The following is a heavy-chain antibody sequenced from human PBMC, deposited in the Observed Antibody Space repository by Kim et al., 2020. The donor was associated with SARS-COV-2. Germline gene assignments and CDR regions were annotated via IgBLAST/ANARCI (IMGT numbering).Heavy chain of an antibody. J-gene: IGHJ4*02. CDR2: INPSGGST. CDR3: AREDYYGSGVDNLFDY. D-gene: IGHD3-10*01. V-gene: IGHV1-46*01. Sequence: ASVKVSCKASGYTFTSYYMHWVRQAPGQGLEWMGIINPSGGSTSYAQKFQGRVTMTRDTSTSTVYMELSSLRSEDTAVYYCAREDYYGSGVDNLFDYWGQGTLVTVSS. CDR1: GYTFTSYY.